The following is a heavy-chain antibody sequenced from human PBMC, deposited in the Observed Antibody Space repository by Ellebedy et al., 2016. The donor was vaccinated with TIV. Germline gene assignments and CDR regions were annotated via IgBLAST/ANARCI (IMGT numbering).Heavy chain of an antibody. J-gene: IGHJ4*02. CDR1: GGSISSSSYY. D-gene: IGHD5-18*01. Sequence: SETLSLXXTVSGGSISSSSYYWGWIRQPPGKGLEWIGSIYYSGSTYYNPSLKSRVTISVDTSKNQFSLKLSSVTAADTAVYYCARPKSGYSYGFDYWGQGTLVTVSS. CDR3: ARPKSGYSYGFDY. CDR2: IYYSGST. V-gene: IGHV4-39*01.